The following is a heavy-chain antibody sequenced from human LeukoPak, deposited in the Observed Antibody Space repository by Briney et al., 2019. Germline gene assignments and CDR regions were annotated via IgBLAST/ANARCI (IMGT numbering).Heavy chain of an antibody. V-gene: IGHV4-59*01. CDR3: ARDRYSAYDGFGAFDI. Sequence: KPSETLSLTCAVSGGPLTSYYWTWIRQPLGKGLEWIGFIYYRGSTNYNPSLESRVTISIDTSKNRFSLKLSSVTAADTAVYYCARDRYSAYDGFGAFDIWGQGTMVTVSS. J-gene: IGHJ3*02. CDR2: IYYRGST. CDR1: GGPLTSYY. D-gene: IGHD5-12*01.